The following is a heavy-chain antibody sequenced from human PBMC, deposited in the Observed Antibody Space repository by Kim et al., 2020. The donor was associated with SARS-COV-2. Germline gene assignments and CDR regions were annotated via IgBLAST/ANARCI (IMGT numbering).Heavy chain of an antibody. Sequence: SETLSLTCTVSGGSISSSSYYWGWIRQPPGKGLEWIGSIYYSGSTYYNPSLKSRVTISVDTSKNQFSLKLSSVTAADTAVYYCARLPEGEVPAANTATSDAFDIWGQGTMVTVSS. D-gene: IGHD2-2*01. CDR3: ARLPEGEVPAANTATSDAFDI. V-gene: IGHV4-39*01. CDR1: GGSISSSSYY. J-gene: IGHJ3*02. CDR2: IYYSGST.